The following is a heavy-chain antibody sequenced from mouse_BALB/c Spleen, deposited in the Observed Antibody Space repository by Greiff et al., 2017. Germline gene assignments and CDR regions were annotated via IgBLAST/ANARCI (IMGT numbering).Heavy chain of an antibody. J-gene: IGHJ3*01. Sequence: VQLQESGAELVRPGVSVKISCKGSGYTFTDYAMHWVKQSHAKSLEWIGVISTYYGDASYNQKFKGKATMTVDKSSSTAYMELARLTSEDSAIYYCARPGSSSWFAYWGQGTLVTVSA. CDR2: ISTYYGDA. D-gene: IGHD1-1*01. CDR1: GYTFTDYA. CDR3: ARPGSSSWFAY. V-gene: IGHV1S137*01.